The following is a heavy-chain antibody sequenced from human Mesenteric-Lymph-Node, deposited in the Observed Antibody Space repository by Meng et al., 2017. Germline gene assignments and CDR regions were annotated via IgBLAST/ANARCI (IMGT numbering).Heavy chain of an antibody. D-gene: IGHD3-9*01. Sequence: HGQLGQSGAEVKKPVASVKVSCKVSGYTLAELSMHWVRQAPGKGLEWMGGFDPEDGETIYAQKFQGRVTMTKDTSTDTAYMELSSLRSEDTAVYYCATDFGVILTGYYYWGQGTLVTVSS. V-gene: IGHV1-24*01. CDR1: GYTLAELS. CDR3: ATDFGVILTGYYY. J-gene: IGHJ4*02. CDR2: FDPEDGET.